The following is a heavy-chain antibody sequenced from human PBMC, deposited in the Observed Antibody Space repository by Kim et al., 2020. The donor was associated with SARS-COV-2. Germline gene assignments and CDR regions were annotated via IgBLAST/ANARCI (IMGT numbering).Heavy chain of an antibody. J-gene: IGHJ4*02. CDR3: ARGIVVVTAAYYFDY. Sequence: GGSLRLSCAASGFTFSSYAMSWVRQAPGKGLEWVSAISGSGGSTYYADSVKGRFTISRDNSKNTLYLQMNSLRAEDTAVYYCARGIVVVTAAYYFDYWGQGTLVTVSS. CDR2: ISGSGGST. CDR1: GFTFSSYA. D-gene: IGHD2-21*02. V-gene: IGHV3-23*01.